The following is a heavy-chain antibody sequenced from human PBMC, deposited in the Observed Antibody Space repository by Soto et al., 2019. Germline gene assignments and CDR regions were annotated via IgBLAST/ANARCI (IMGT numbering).Heavy chain of an antibody. D-gene: IGHD6-19*01. CDR2: INPNSGGT. CDR3: ARETSSGWYLEGGYFDY. CDR1: GYTFTGYY. V-gene: IGHV1-2*02. J-gene: IGHJ4*02. Sequence: QVQLVQSGAEVKKPGASVKVSCKASGYTFTGYYMHWVRQAPGQGLEWMGWINPNSGGTNYAQKFQGSVTMTRDTSISTAYMELSRLRSDDTAVYYCARETSSGWYLEGGYFDYWGQGTLVTVSS.